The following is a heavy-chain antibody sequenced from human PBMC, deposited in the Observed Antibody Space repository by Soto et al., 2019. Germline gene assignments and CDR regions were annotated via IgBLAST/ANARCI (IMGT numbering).Heavy chain of an antibody. J-gene: IGHJ6*02. D-gene: IGHD3-10*01. CDR3: ARDGGEGPRRLLWFGELLPSGDYYYGMDV. CDR2: ISSSSSYI. V-gene: IGHV3-21*01. Sequence: GGSLRLSCAASGFTFSSYSMNWVRQAPGKGLEWVSSISSSSSYIYYADSVKGRFTISRDNAKNSLYLQMNSLRAEDTAVYYCARDGGEGPRRLLWFGELLPSGDYYYGMDVWGQGTTVTVSS. CDR1: GFTFSSYS.